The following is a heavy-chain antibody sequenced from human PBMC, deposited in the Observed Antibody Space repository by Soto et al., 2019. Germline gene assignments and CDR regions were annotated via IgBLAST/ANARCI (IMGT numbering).Heavy chain of an antibody. CDR2: IYSGGST. CDR3: ARVHDYVWGSYRLGSFDY. V-gene: IGHV3-53*04. D-gene: IGHD3-16*02. J-gene: IGHJ4*02. CDR1: GFTVSSNY. Sequence: EVQLVESGGGLVQPGGSLRLSCAASGFTVSSNYMSWVRQAPGKGLEWVSVIYSGGSTYYADSVKGRFTISRHNSKNTRYLQMNSLRAEDTAVYYCARVHDYVWGSYRLGSFDYWGQGTLVTVSS.